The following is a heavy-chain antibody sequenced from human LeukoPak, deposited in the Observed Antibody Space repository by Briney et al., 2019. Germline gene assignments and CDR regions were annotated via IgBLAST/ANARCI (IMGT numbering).Heavy chain of an antibody. CDR2: IIPILGIA. D-gene: IGHD3-22*01. Sequence: ASVKVSCKASGGTFSSHTISWVRQAPGQGLEWMGRIIPILGIANYAQKFQGRVTITADKSTSTAYMELSSLRSEDTAVYYCAPNYYDSSGYYYDYWGQGTLVTVSS. CDR3: APNYYDSSGYYYDY. CDR1: GGTFSSHT. J-gene: IGHJ4*02. V-gene: IGHV1-69*02.